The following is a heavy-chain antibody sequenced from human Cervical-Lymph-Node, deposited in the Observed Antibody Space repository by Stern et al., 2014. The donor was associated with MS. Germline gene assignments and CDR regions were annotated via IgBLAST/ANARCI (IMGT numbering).Heavy chain of an antibody. D-gene: IGHD5-12*01. Sequence: EVQLVQSGGGLVQPERSLRLSCTASGFTFGDYAMSWFRQAPGRGLDWVGSIRSKGFGGTTEYAASVKGRFTISRDDSKSIAYLQMNSLNTEDTALYYCTRATMGSPWGQGTLVTVSS. CDR1: GFTFGDYA. CDR3: TRATMGSP. J-gene: IGHJ5*02. CDR2: IRSKGFGGTT. V-gene: IGHV3-49*03.